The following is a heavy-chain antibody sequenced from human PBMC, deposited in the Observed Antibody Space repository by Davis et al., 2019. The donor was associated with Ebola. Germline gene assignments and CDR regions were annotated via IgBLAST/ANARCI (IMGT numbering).Heavy chain of an antibody. J-gene: IGHJ4*02. V-gene: IGHV4-34*01. CDR3: FQFIAPTTTDY. Sequence: PSETLSLTCTVYGGVFTDYYWNWVRQPPGKGLEWIGEINHYGATKYNPSLRSRLTISLDTSENQLSLRLTSVTAADTAMYYCFQFIAPTTTDYWGQGTLVTVSS. D-gene: IGHD1-26*01. CDR2: INHYGAT. CDR1: GGVFTDYY.